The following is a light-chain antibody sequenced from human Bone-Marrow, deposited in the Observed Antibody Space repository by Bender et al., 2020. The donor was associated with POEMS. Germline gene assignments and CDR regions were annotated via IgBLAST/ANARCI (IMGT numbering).Light chain of an antibody. CDR3: CSFAGNSPTWV. Sequence: QSALTQPASVSGSPGQSITISCTGTSNDVGDYDYVSWYQQHPCNAPKLMIYDVTNRPSGVSDRFSGSKSGNTASLTISGLQTEDEADYYCCSFAGNSPTWVFGGGTKLTVL. CDR1: SNDVGDYDY. CDR2: DVT. J-gene: IGLJ3*02. V-gene: IGLV2-14*03.